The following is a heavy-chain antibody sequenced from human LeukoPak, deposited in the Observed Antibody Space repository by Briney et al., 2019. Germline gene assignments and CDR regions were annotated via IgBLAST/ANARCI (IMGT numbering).Heavy chain of an antibody. CDR1: GFTFSIYA. D-gene: IGHD1-26*01. CDR3: ARAVGATDY. V-gene: IGHV3-30-3*01. CDR2: ISHDGTSK. J-gene: IGHJ4*02. Sequence: GRPLRLSCAASGFTFSIYAMHWARQAPGRGLEWVAIISHDGTSKYYAGSVNGRFTTTPNNPKNTLYPQMNTLTAPDTAVYYSARAVGATDYWGQGTPVTVSS.